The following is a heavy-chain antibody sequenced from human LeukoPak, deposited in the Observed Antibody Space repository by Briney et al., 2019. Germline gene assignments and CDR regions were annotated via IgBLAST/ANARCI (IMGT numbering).Heavy chain of an antibody. D-gene: IGHD1-7*01. CDR1: GFTFSSYW. J-gene: IGHJ5*01. CDR3: VLTWNCDS. V-gene: IGHV3-74*01. Sequence: GSLRLSCAASGFTFSSYWMHWVRQAPGKGLVWVSRINTDGSSTTYVDSVKGRFTISRDNAKNSLYLQMNSLRAEDTAIYYCVLTWNCDSWGQGTLVTVSS. CDR2: INTDGSST.